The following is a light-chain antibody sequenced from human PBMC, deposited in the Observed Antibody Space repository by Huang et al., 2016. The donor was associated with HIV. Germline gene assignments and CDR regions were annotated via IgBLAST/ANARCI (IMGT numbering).Light chain of an antibody. CDR3: QQYNNWPPLT. V-gene: IGKV3-15*01. CDR2: GAS. J-gene: IGKJ4*01. Sequence: EIVMTQSPATLSVSPGERATLSCRASQSVSRNLAWYQQKPGQAPRLVIHGASNRATGIPARFSGSGSGTEFTLTISSLQSEDVAIYFCQQYNNWPPLTFGGGTKVEIK. CDR1: QSVSRN.